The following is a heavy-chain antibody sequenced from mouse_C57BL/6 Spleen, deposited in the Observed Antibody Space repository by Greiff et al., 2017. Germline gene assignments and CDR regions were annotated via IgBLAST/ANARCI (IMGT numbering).Heavy chain of an antibody. CDR3: VRQGDGNWFAY. D-gene: IGHD2-1*01. CDR1: GFSFNTYA. Sequence: EVMLVESGGGLVQPKGSLKLSCAASGFSFNTYAMNWVRQAPGKGLEWVARIRSKSNNYATNYADSVKDRFTISRDDSESMLYLQMNNLKTEDTAMYYCVRQGDGNWFAYWGQGTLVTVSA. CDR2: IRSKSNNYAT. J-gene: IGHJ3*01. V-gene: IGHV10-1*01.